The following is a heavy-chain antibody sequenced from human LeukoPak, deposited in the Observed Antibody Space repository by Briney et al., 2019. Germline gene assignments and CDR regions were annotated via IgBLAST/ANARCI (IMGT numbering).Heavy chain of an antibody. D-gene: IGHD3-16*01. J-gene: IGHJ3*02. CDR1: GGTFSSYA. CDR2: IIPIFGTA. CDR3: AREHGGYAFDI. V-gene: IGHV1-69*06. Sequence: ASVKVSCKASGGTFSSYAISWVRQAPGQGLEWMGGIIPIFGTANYAQKFQGRVTITADKSTSTAYMELSSLRSEDMAVYYCAREHGGYAFDIWGQGTMVTVSS.